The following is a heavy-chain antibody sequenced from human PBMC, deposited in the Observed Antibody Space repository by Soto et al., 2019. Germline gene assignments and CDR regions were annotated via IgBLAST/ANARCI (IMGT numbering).Heavy chain of an antibody. CDR1: GGSISSGDYY. V-gene: IGHV4-30-4*01. CDR3: ARDSGDTAMRPYYGMDV. J-gene: IGHJ6*02. CDR2: IYYSGST. D-gene: IGHD5-18*01. Sequence: QVQLQESGPGLVKPSQTLSLTCTVSGGSISSGDYYWSWIRQPPGKGLEWIGYIYYSGSTYYNPSLKSRVTLSVDTSKNQFSLKLSSVTAADTAVYYCARDSGDTAMRPYYGMDVWGQGTTVTVSS.